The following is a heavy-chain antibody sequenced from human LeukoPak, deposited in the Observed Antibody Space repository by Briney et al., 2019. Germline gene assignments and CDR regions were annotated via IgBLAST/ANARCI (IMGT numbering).Heavy chain of an antibody. J-gene: IGHJ4*02. CDR3: ARGYSGYDRKLDY. Sequence: GGSLRLSCAASGFTFSSYAMHWVRQAPGKGLEYVSAISSNGGSTYYANSVKSRFTISRDNSKNTLYLQMGSLRAEDMAVYYCARGYSGYDRKLDYWGQGTLVTVSS. D-gene: IGHD5-12*01. V-gene: IGHV3-64*01. CDR1: GFTFSSYA. CDR2: ISSNGGST.